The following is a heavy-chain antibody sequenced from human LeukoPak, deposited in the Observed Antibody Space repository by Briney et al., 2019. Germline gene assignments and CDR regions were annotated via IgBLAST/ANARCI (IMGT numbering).Heavy chain of an antibody. Sequence: SETLSLNCAVSVGSISSSNWWSWVRQPPGKGLEWIGEIDHSGSTNYNPSLKSRVTISVDKSKNQFSLKLSSVTAADTAVYYCARVFKYCRSTSSYHALDYYGMDVWGQGTTVTVSS. CDR1: VGSISSSNW. J-gene: IGHJ6*02. CDR2: IDHSGST. D-gene: IGHD2-2*01. V-gene: IGHV4-4*02. CDR3: ARVFKYCRSTSSYHALDYYGMDV.